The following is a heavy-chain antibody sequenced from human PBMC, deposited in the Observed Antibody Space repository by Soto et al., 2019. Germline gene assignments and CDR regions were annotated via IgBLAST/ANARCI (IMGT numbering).Heavy chain of an antibody. J-gene: IGHJ5*02. CDR3: ATHCSSTSCYYTFDP. V-gene: IGHV4-34*01. Sequence: QVQLQQWGAGLLKPSETLSLTCAVYGGSFSSYYWSWIRQPPGKGLEWIGQINHYGSTAYNPSLKSRVTKSVDTSKNHFSLRLSSVTAADTAMYSCATHCSSTSCYYTFDPWGQGTLVTVSS. CDR1: GGSFSSYY. D-gene: IGHD2-2*01. CDR2: INHYGST.